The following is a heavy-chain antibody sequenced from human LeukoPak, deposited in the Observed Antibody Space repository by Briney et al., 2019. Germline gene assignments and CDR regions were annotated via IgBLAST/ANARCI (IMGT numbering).Heavy chain of an antibody. CDR1: GGSISSSSYY. J-gene: IGHJ4*02. V-gene: IGHV4-39*01. CDR2: IYYSGST. CDR3: ARQQWPTSPLDY. D-gene: IGHD6-19*01. Sequence: SETLSLTCTVSGGSISSSSYYWGWIRQPPGKGLEWIGSIYYSGSTNYNPSLKSRVTISVDTSKNQFSLKLSSVTAADTAAYYCARQQWPTSPLDYWGQGTLVTVSS.